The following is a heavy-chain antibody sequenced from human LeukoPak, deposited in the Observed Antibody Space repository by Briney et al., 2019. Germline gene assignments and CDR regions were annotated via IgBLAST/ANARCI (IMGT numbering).Heavy chain of an antibody. J-gene: IGHJ6*02. V-gene: IGHV4-59*01. CDR3: ARDYYDILTGYPYGMDV. CDR2: IYYSGST. Sequence: SETLSLTCTVSGGSISSYYWSWIRQPPGKGLEWIGYIYYSGSTNYNPSLKSRVTISVDTSKNQFSLKLSSVTAADTAAYYCARDYYDILTGYPYGMDVWGQGTTVTVSS. D-gene: IGHD3-9*01. CDR1: GGSISSYY.